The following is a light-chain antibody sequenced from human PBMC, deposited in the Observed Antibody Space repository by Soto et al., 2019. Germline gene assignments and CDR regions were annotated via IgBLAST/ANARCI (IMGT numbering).Light chain of an antibody. J-gene: IGKJ1*01. CDR2: AAS. V-gene: IGKV1-27*01. CDR1: QGISSY. CDR3: QKYYSAPET. Sequence: DIQMTQSPSSLSASVGDRVTITCRASQGISSYLAWYQQKPGKVPKLLIYAASTLQSGFPSRFSGSGSGTDFTLTISSLQPEDVATYYCQKYYSAPETFGQGTKVEIK.